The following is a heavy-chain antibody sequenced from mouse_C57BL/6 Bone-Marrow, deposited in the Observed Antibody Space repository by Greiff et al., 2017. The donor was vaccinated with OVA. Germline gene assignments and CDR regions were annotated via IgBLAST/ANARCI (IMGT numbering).Heavy chain of an antibody. CDR2: IRNKANNHAT. V-gene: IGHV6-6*01. J-gene: IGHJ4*01. CDR1: GFTFSDAW. D-gene: IGHD3-3*01. CDR3: TRTGRRGLYAMDY. Sequence: EVKVEESGGGLVQPGGSMKLSCAASGFTFSDAWMDWVRQSPEQGLEWVAEIRNKANNHATYYAESVKGRFTISRDDSKSSVYLQMNSLRAEDTGIYYCTRTGRRGLYAMDYWGQGTSVTVSS.